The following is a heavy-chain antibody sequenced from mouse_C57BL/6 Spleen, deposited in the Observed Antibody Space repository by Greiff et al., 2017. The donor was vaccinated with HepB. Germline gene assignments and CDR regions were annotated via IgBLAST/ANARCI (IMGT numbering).Heavy chain of an antibody. CDR1: GFTFSDYG. Sequence: EVQVVESGGGLVKPGGSLKLSCAASGFTFSDYGMHWVRQAPEKGLEWVAYISSGSSTIYYADTVKGRFTISRDNAKNTLFLQMTSLRSEDTAMYYCARDGYYHDYWGQGTTLTVSS. CDR2: ISSGSSTI. D-gene: IGHD2-3*01. V-gene: IGHV5-17*01. J-gene: IGHJ2*01. CDR3: ARDGYYHDY.